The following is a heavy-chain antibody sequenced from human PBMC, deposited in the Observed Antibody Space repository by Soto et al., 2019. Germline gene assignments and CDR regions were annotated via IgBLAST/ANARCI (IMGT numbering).Heavy chain of an antibody. J-gene: IGHJ2*01. Sequence: GGSLRLSCAASGFTFSSYAMSWVRQAPGKGLEWVSAISGSGGSTYYADSVKGRFTISRDNSKNTLYLQMNSLRAEDTAVYYCAKDYYDSSGYYEHYYWYFDLWGRGTLVTVSS. V-gene: IGHV3-23*01. D-gene: IGHD3-22*01. CDR1: GFTFSSYA. CDR3: AKDYYDSSGYYEHYYWYFDL. CDR2: ISGSGGST.